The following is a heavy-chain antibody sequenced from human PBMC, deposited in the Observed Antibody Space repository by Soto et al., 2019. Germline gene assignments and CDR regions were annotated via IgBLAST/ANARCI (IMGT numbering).Heavy chain of an antibody. V-gene: IGHV3-48*03. CDR3: ARESFSASPNFFDY. D-gene: IGHD1-26*01. CDR2: ISLSGSTI. Sequence: GSLRLSCAASGFAFSNYERNWVRQAPGKGLEWVSYISLSGSTIYYADSVKGRFTISRDDAKDSLYLEMDSLRADDTAVYYCARESFSASPNFFDYWGQGALVTVSS. CDR1: GFAFSNYE. J-gene: IGHJ4*02.